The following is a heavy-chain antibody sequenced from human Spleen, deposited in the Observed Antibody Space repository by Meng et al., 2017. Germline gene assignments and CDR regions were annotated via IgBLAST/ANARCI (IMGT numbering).Heavy chain of an antibody. CDR1: GFTFSTYS. J-gene: IGHJ4*02. V-gene: IGHV3-21*01. CDR2: ISSASGYI. Sequence: GESLKISCAASGFTFSTYSMNWVRQAPGKGLEWVSSISSASGYIYYADSVKGRFTISRDNAKNSLYLQMNSLRAEDTAVYYCAWDDKAVSDYWGQGTLVTVSS. CDR3: AWDDKAVSDY. D-gene: IGHD3-9*01.